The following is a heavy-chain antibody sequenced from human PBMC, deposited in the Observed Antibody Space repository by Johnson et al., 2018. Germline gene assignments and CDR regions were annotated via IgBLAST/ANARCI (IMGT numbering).Heavy chain of an antibody. J-gene: IGHJ6*03. D-gene: IGHD2-21*01. CDR1: GFNFGNYA. V-gene: IGHV3-49*03. Sequence: VQLVESGGGLVEPGRSLRLSCATSGFNFGNYAMSWFRQPPGKGLAWIGFIRSTPYGGTAEYAASVRGRFGISRDDSKNIVHLQMNSLKTEDTALYYCARDIYCGPGRSYYMDVWGKGTTVTVSS. CDR3: ARDIYCGPGRSYYMDV. CDR2: IRSTPYGGTA.